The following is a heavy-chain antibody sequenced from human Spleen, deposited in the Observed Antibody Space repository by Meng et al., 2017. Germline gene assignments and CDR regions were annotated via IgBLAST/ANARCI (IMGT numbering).Heavy chain of an antibody. D-gene: IGHD4-11*01. CDR2: INHSGST. V-gene: IGHV4-34*01. J-gene: IGHJ4*02. Sequence: QGTTALLHPVAALSVPRVVSGGCVCGYDSSWPRQPPGKGLEWIGEINHSGSTNYNPSLESRATISVDTSQHNLSLKLSSVTAADSAVYYCARGPTTMAHDFDYWGQGTLVTVSS. CDR3: ARGPTTMAHDFDY. CDR1: GGCVCGYD.